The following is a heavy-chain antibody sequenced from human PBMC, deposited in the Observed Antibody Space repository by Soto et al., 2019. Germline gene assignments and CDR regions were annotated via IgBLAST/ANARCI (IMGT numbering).Heavy chain of an antibody. Sequence: QVQLVESGGGVVQPGRSLRLSCAASGFTFSSYGMHWVRQAPGKGLEWVAVISYDGSNKYYADSVKGRFTISRDNSKNTLYLQMNSLRAEDTAVYYCAKDRGEDNWFDPWGQGTLVTVSS. V-gene: IGHV3-30*18. CDR3: AKDRGEDNWFDP. J-gene: IGHJ5*02. CDR1: GFTFSSYG. D-gene: IGHD3-10*01. CDR2: ISYDGSNK.